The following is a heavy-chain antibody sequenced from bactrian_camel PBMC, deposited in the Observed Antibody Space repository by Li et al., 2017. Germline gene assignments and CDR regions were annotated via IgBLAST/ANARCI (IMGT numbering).Heavy chain of an antibody. J-gene: IGHJ4*01. CDR3: ATERVGYVRRSEYAY. V-gene: IGHV3S40*01. CDR1: GFKMSTAF. CDR2: INYAGDST. Sequence: DVQLVESGGSLVQAGGSMRLSCAASGFKMSTAFMRWVRQAPGKGLEWVATINYAGDSTYYADSVKGRFIISRNDAKNTVFLQMNSLKPEDTALYYCATERVGYVRRSEYAYWGQGTQVTVS. D-gene: IGHD5*01.